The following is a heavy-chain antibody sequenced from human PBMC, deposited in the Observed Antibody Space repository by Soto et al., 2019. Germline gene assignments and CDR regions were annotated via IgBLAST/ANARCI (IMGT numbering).Heavy chain of an antibody. J-gene: IGHJ6*02. CDR1: GGSFSGYY. Sequence: SETLSLTCAVYGGSFSGYYWSWIRQPPGKGLEWIGEINHSGSTNYNPSLKSRVTISVDTSKNQFSLKLSSVTAADTAVYYCARVPETAMVTWTGMDVWGQGTTVTVSS. CDR3: ARVPETAMVTWTGMDV. CDR2: INHSGST. V-gene: IGHV4-34*01. D-gene: IGHD5-18*01.